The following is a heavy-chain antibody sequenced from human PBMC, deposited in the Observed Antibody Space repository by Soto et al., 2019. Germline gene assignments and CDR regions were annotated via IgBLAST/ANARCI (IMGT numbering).Heavy chain of an antibody. J-gene: IGHJ6*02. V-gene: IGHV3-23*01. CDR2: ISGSGGST. Sequence: GGSLRLSCAASGFTFSSYAMSWVRQAPGKGLEWVSAISGSGGSTYYADPVKGRFTISRDNSKNTLYLQMNSLRAEDTAVYYCAKKIGQLWSGYYGMDVWGQGTTVTVSS. CDR3: AKKIGQLWSGYYGMDV. D-gene: IGHD5-18*01. CDR1: GFTFSSYA.